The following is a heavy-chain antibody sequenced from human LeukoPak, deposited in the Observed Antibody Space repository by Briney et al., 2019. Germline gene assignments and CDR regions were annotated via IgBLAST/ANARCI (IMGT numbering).Heavy chain of an antibody. V-gene: IGHV4-34*01. J-gene: IGHJ4*02. D-gene: IGHD5-12*01. Sequence: SETLSLTCAVYGGSFSGYYWSWIRQPPGKGLEWIGEINHSGSTNYNPSLKSRVTISVDMSKNQFSLKLSSVTAADTAVYYCARELRVATIFDYWGQGTLATVSS. CDR1: GGSFSGYY. CDR3: ARELRVATIFDY. CDR2: INHSGST.